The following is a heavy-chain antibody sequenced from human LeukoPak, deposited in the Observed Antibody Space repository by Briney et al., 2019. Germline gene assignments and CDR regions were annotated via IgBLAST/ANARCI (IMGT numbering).Heavy chain of an antibody. J-gene: IGHJ4*02. V-gene: IGHV3-7*01. D-gene: IGHD3-10*01. CDR3: ARGVITMVRGVIPFDY. CDR1: GFTFNNAW. CDR2: IKQDGSEK. Sequence: PGGSLRLSCAASGFTFNNAWMSWVRQAPGKGLEWVANIKQDGSEKYYVDSVKGRFTISRDNAKNSLYLQMNSLRAEDTAVYYCARGVITMVRGVIPFDYWGQGTLVTVSS.